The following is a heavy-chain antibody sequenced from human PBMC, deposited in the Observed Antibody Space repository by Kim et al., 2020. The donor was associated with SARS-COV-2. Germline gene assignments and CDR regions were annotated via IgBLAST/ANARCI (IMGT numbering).Heavy chain of an antibody. CDR2: ISYDGSNK. D-gene: IGHD1-26*01. V-gene: IGHV3-30-3*01. CDR3: ASPGEWELRFEWGFDY. CDR1: GFTFSSYA. J-gene: IGHJ4*02. Sequence: GGSLRLSCAASGFTFSSYAMHWVRQAPGKGLEWVAVISYDGSNKYYADSVKGRFTISRDNSKNTLYLQMNSLRAEDTAVYYCASPGEWELRFEWGFDYWGQGTLVTVSS.